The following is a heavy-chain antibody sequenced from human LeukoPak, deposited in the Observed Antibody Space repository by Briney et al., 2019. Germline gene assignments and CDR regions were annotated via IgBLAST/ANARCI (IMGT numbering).Heavy chain of an antibody. CDR1: GFTVSSNY. Sequence: PGGSLRLSCAASGFTVSSNYMSWVRQAPGKGLEWVSVIYSGGSTYYADSVKGRFTISRDNSKNTLYLQMNSLRAEDTAVYYCARDRYYDSSGYGSAFDIWGQGTMVTVSS. V-gene: IGHV3-53*01. J-gene: IGHJ3*02. CDR3: ARDRYYDSSGYGSAFDI. CDR2: IYSGGST. D-gene: IGHD3-22*01.